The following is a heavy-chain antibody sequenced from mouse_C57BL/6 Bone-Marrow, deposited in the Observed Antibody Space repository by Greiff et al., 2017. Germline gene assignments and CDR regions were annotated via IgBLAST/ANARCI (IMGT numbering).Heavy chain of an antibody. CDR2: IDPSDSET. CDR3: ARAGYYGYYNYYAMDY. Sequence: QVQLKESGAELARPGASVKLSCKASGYTFTSYWMHWVKQRPIQGLEWIGNIDPSDSETHYNQKFKDKATLTVDKSSSTAYMQLSSLTSEDSAVYYCARAGYYGYYNYYAMDYWGQGTSVTVSS. V-gene: IGHV1-52*01. D-gene: IGHD2-3*01. CDR1: GYTFTSYW. J-gene: IGHJ4*01.